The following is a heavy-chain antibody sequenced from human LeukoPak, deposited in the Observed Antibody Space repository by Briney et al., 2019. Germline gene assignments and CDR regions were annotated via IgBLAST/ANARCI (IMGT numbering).Heavy chain of an antibody. CDR2: IYYSGSA. V-gene: IGHV4-61*01. Sequence: SGTLSLTCTVSGGSVSSGSYYWSWIRLPPGKGLEWIGYIYYSGSAKYNPSLKSRVTISVDTSKNQFSLKLTSVTAADTAVYYCARGFGDWGLSWFDPWGQGTLVTVSS. CDR3: ARGFGDWGLSWFDP. CDR1: GGSVSSGSYY. J-gene: IGHJ5*02. D-gene: IGHD3-10*01.